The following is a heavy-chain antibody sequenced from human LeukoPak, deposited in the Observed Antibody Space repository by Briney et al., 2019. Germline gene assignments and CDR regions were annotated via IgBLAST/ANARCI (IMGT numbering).Heavy chain of an antibody. CDR3: ARAPYQDAFDI. Sequence: PSQTLSLTCTVSGGSISSGSYYWSWIRQPAGKGLEWIGRIYTSGSTNYNPSLKSRVTISVDTSKNQFSLKLSSVTAADTAVYYCARAPYQDAFDIWGQGTMVTVSS. CDR1: GGSISSGSYY. V-gene: IGHV4-61*02. J-gene: IGHJ3*02. D-gene: IGHD2-2*01. CDR2: IYTSGST.